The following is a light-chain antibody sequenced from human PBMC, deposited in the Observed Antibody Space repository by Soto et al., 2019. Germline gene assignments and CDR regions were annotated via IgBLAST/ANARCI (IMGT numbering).Light chain of an antibody. J-gene: IGKJ1*01. V-gene: IGKV1-5*03. CDR3: QHYTIYPKA. CDR2: KAS. Sequence: QSVFALSLTKEDRVTITCRASQTISSWLAWYQQKPGKAPKLLIYKASTLKSGVPSRFSGSGSGTEFTLTISSLQPDDFATDCSQHYTIYPKASGQGTMLDI. CDR1: QTISSW.